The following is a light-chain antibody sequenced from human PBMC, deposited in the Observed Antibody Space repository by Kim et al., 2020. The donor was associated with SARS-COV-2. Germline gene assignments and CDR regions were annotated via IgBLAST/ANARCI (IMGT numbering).Light chain of an antibody. Sequence: ATLSLSPGERAPLSCRASQSVSSYLAWYQQKPGQAPRLLIYDASNRATGIPARFSGSGSGTDFTLTISSLEPEDFAVYYCQQSLTFGGGTKVDIK. CDR2: DAS. V-gene: IGKV3-11*01. J-gene: IGKJ4*01. CDR1: QSVSSY. CDR3: QQSLT.